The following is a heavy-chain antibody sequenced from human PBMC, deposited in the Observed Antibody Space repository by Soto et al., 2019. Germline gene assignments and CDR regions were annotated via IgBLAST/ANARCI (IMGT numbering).Heavy chain of an antibody. CDR3: ARGGSYGDFFDY. D-gene: IGHD4-17*01. CDR2: IYYTGST. V-gene: IGHV4-59*07. CDR1: GGSMSSNY. J-gene: IGHJ4*02. Sequence: PSDTLSLTCTFSGGSMSSNYWTWIRQSPGKGLEWIGYIYYTGSTKYNPSLQSRVTISLDTSKDQFSLRLTSVTSADTAVYYCARGGSYGDFFDYWGQGAQVTVSS.